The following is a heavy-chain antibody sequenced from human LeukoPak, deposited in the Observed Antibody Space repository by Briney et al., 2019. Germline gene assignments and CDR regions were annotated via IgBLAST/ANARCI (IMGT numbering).Heavy chain of an antibody. CDR1: GHTLCQHD. J-gene: IGHJ4*02. CDR3: TGDRPHSEYSCVY. D-gene: IGHD2-15*01. Sequence: PGGSLRLSCGPPGHTLCQHDMNELRQAPGKGLQWVSYISSSGSTIYYADSVKGRFTISRDNAKNSLYLQMNSLRAEDTAVYYCTGDRPHSEYSCVYWGQGTLVTVSS. V-gene: IGHV3-48*03. CDR2: ISSSGSTI.